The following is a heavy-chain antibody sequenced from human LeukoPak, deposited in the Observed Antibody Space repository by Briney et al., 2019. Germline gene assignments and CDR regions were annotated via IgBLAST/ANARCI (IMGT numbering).Heavy chain of an antibody. V-gene: IGHV4-61*02. D-gene: IGHD3-10*01. CDR2: IFTTGST. CDR1: GGSISSGSYY. CDR3: AATSYYGSGTYDY. J-gene: IGHJ4*02. Sequence: SETLSLTCTVSGGSISSGSYYWSWIRQPAGKGPEWIGRIFTTGSTNYNPSLKSRVTISVDTSKNQFSLKLNSVTAADTAVYYCAATSYYGSGTYDYWGQGSLVTVSS.